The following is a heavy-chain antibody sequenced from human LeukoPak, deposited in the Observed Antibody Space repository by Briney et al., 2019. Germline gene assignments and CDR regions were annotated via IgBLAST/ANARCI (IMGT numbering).Heavy chain of an antibody. CDR1: GGSFSAYY. V-gene: IGHV4-34*01. J-gene: IGHJ4*02. D-gene: IGHD6-19*01. CDR2: INHSGST. CDR3: AIRSKTGYSSGWSYFDY. Sequence: SETLSLTCAVYGGSFSAYYWSWIRQPPGKGLEWIGEINHSGSTNYNPSLKSRVTISVDTSKNQFSLKLSSVTAADTAVYYCAIRSKTGYSSGWSYFDYWGQGTLVTVSS.